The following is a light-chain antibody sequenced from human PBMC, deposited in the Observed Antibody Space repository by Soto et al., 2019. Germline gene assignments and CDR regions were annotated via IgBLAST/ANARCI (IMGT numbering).Light chain of an antibody. CDR3: QQYNNWPV. J-gene: IGKJ4*01. Sequence: EIVMTQFPATLSVSPGERATLSCRASQSVSSNLAWYQQKPGQAPRLLMYAASARVTGIPARFSGSGSGTEFTLTISSLQSEDFAVYYCQQYNNWPVFGGGTKVEIK. V-gene: IGKV3-15*01. CDR1: QSVSSN. CDR2: AAS.